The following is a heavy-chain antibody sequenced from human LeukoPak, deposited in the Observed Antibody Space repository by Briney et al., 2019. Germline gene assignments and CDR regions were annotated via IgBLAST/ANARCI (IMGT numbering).Heavy chain of an antibody. CDR3: AKDLIARVRGSPMDV. CDR1: GFTFSNYG. CDR2: LVYDGFYK. Sequence: GRSLRLSCAAPGFTFSNYGMHWVRQAPGKGLEWVALLVYDGFYKYYADSVKGRFTISRDDSTNTVYLHLSSLRAEDTAVYYCAKDLIARVRGSPMDVWGQGTRVIVSS. D-gene: IGHD3-10*01. J-gene: IGHJ6*02. V-gene: IGHV3-30*18.